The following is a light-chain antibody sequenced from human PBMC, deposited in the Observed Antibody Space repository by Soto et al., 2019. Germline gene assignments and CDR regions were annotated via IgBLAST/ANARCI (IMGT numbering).Light chain of an antibody. Sequence: DIQMPQSPCSLSASGGDRVTITCRASRSISYFLNWDQQTPGKDPKLLIPTASTLQTGVPSRYDGRGSGAHCTLTINNQQPEYFATCYVRRGYGTSITVSEATRRE. V-gene: IGKV1-39*01. CDR2: TAS. J-gene: IGKJ5*01. CDR1: RSISYF. CDR3: RRGYGTSIT.